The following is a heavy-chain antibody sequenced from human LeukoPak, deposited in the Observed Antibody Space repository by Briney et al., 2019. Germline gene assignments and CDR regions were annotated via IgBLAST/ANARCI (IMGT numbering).Heavy chain of an antibody. Sequence: GRSLRLSCAASGFTFSSYGMHWVRQAPGKGLEWVAVISYDGSKKYYADSVKGRFTISRDNSKNTLYLQMNSLRAEDTAVYYCARAYDSSGYWPEYFHHWGQGTLVTVSS. V-gene: IGHV3-30*03. CDR3: ARAYDSSGYWPEYFHH. CDR2: ISYDGSKK. D-gene: IGHD3-22*01. J-gene: IGHJ1*01. CDR1: GFTFSSYG.